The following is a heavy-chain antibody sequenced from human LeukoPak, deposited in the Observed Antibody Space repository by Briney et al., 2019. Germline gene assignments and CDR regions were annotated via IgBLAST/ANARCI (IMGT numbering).Heavy chain of an antibody. CDR2: INHSGST. CDR3: ARGGSGWPHGIDALDI. CDR1: GFTFSSYA. J-gene: IGHJ3*02. D-gene: IGHD6-19*01. V-gene: IGHV4-34*01. Sequence: PGGSLRLSCAASGFTFSSYAMSWVRQAPGKWLEWIGEINHSGSTNYNPSLKSRVTISVDTSKNQFSLKLSSVTAADTAVYYCARGGSGWPHGIDALDIWGQGTMVTVSS.